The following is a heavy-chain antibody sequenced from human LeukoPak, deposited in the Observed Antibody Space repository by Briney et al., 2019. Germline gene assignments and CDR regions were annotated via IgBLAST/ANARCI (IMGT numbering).Heavy chain of an antibody. CDR3: ARGRGLTRVGRYFDL. CDR2: INHSGST. V-gene: IGHV4-34*01. D-gene: IGHD7-27*01. CDR1: GGSFSGYY. J-gene: IGHJ2*01. Sequence: SETLSLTCAVYGGSFSGYYWSWIRQPPGKGLEWIGEINHSGSTNYNPSLKSRVTISVDTSKNRFSLKLSSVTAADTAVYYCARGRGLTRVGRYFDLWGRGTLVTVSS.